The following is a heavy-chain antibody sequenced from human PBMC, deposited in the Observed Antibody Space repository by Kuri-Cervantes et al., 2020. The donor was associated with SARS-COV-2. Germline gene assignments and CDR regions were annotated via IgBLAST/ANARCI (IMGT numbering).Heavy chain of an antibody. J-gene: IGHJ6*02. D-gene: IGHD3-10*01. V-gene: IGHV4-30-2*01. CDR3: ARETHGSGDTYYYYYYGMDV. CDR2: IYHSGST. Sequence: SQTLSLTCAVSGGSISSGGYSWSWIRQPPGKGLEWIGYIYHSGSTYYNPSLKSRVTISVDRSKNQFSLKLSSVTAADTAVHYCARETHGSGDTYYYYYYGMDVWGQGTTVTLSS. CDR1: GGSISSGGYS.